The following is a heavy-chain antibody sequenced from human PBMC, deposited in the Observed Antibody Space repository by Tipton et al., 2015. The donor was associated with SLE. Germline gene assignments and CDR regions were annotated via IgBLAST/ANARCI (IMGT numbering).Heavy chain of an antibody. Sequence: GSLRFSCAASGFTFSSYEMNWVRQAPGKGLEWLSYISSSGSTIYYADCVKGRFTISRDNAKNSLYLQMNSLRAEDTAVYYCAKIASAAMFDHWGQGTPVTVSS. D-gene: IGHD5-18*01. CDR1: GFTFSSYE. V-gene: IGHV3-48*03. CDR2: ISSSGSTI. J-gene: IGHJ4*02. CDR3: AKIASAAMFDH.